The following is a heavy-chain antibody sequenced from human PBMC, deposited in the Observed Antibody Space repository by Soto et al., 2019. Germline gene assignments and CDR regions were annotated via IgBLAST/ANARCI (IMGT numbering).Heavy chain of an antibody. V-gene: IGHV1-46*03. D-gene: IGHD5-12*01. J-gene: IGHJ4*02. CDR3: ARDRGRSETYSGYDWVLDY. CDR1: GYTFTSYY. CDR2: INPSGGST. Sequence: ASVKVSCKASGYTFTSYYMHWVRQAPGQGLEWMGIINPSGGSTSYPQKFQGRVTMTRDTSTSTVYMELSSLRSEDTAVYYCARDRGRSETYSGYDWVLDYWGQGTLVTVSS.